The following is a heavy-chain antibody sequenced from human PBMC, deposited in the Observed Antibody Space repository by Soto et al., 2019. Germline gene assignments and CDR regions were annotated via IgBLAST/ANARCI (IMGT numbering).Heavy chain of an antibody. V-gene: IGHV4-31*03. CDR1: GGSISSGGYY. CDR3: ARDYLHYYDGGWEGGAFDI. D-gene: IGHD3-22*01. J-gene: IGHJ3*02. Sequence: SETLSLTCTVSGGSISSGGYYWIWIRHHPGKGLEWIGYIYYSGSTYYNPSLKSRVTISVDTSKNQFSLKLSSVTAADTAVYYCARDYLHYYDGGWEGGAFDIWGQGTMVTVSS. CDR2: IYYSGST.